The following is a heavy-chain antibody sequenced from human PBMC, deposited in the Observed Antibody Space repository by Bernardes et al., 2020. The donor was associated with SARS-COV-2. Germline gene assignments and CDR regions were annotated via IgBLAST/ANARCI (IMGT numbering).Heavy chain of an antibody. CDR1: GFTFSDYY. CDR2: IYRGGST. D-gene: IGHD6-13*01. Sequence: GGSLRLSCAASGFTFSDYYMSWVRQAPGKGLEWVSVIYRGGSTYYADSVKGRFTISRDSSKNTLYLQMNSLRTEDTAVYYCARRSTSNWSHDSWGQGTLVTVSS. V-gene: IGHV3-66*02. CDR3: ARRSTSNWSHDS. J-gene: IGHJ4*02.